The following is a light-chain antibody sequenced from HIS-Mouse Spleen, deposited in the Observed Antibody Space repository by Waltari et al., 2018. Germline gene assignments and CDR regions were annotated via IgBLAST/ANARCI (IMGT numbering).Light chain of an antibody. CDR1: SRDVGSYNL. CDR3: CSYAGSSTLV. Sequence: QSALTQPASVSGSPGQSITISCTGTSRDVGSYNLFSWYQQHPGKAPKLMIYEGSKRPSGVSNRFFGSKSGNTASLTISGLQAEDEADYYCCSYAGSSTLVFGGGTKLTVL. V-gene: IGLV2-23*01. CDR2: EGS. J-gene: IGLJ2*01.